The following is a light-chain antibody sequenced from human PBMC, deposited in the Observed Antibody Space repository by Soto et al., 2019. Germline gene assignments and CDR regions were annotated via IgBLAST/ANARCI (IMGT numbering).Light chain of an antibody. J-gene: IGKJ1*01. CDR1: QSIVSY. CDR3: QQSYDIVWT. Sequence: DIQMTQSPSSLSASAGDRVTITCRASQSIVSYLNWYQQKPGKAPNLLSYAASSLQSGIPSRFSGSGSGTDFTLTISTLQPEDFAPYYYQQSYDIVWTFGQGTKVEIK. V-gene: IGKV1-39*01. CDR2: AAS.